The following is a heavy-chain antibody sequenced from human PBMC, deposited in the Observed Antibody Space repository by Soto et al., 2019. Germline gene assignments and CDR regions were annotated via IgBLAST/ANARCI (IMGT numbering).Heavy chain of an antibody. CDR2: INHSGST. J-gene: IGHJ6*02. D-gene: IGHD6-13*01. V-gene: IGHV4-34*01. Sequence: PSETLSLTCAVYGVSFRGYYWSWIRQHPGKGLEWIGEINHSGSTNYNPSLKSRVTISVDTSKNQFSLKLSSVTAADTAVYYCARGWAAAGLYGMDVWGQGTTVTVSS. CDR1: GVSFRGYY. CDR3: ARGWAAAGLYGMDV.